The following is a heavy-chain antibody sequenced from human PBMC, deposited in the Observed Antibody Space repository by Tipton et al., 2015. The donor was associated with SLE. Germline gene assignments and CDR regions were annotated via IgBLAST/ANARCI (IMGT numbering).Heavy chain of an antibody. D-gene: IGHD3-3*01. V-gene: IGHV1-18*04. J-gene: IGHJ4*02. Sequence: QLVQSGAEVKKPGASVKVSCKASGYTFTSFGISWVRQAPGQGLEWMGWISVYNGNTNFAQKFQGRVTMTTDTSTSTAYMELRSLRSDDTAVYYCAREKRIFGVVILHFDYWGQGTLVTVSS. CDR3: AREKRIFGVVILHFDY. CDR2: ISVYNGNT. CDR1: GYTFTSFG.